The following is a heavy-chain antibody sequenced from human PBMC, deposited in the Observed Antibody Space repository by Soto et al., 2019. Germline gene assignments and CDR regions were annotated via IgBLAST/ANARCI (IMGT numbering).Heavy chain of an antibody. D-gene: IGHD5-18*01. Sequence: ASVKVSCKASGYTFTSYGISWVRQAPGQGLEWMGWISAYNGNTNYAQKLQGRVTMTTDTSTSTAYMELRSLRSDDTAVYYCAMGTHTAMVHYYYYGMDVWGQGTTVTSP. CDR2: ISAYNGNT. CDR3: AMGTHTAMVHYYYYGMDV. J-gene: IGHJ6*02. V-gene: IGHV1-18*04. CDR1: GYTFTSYG.